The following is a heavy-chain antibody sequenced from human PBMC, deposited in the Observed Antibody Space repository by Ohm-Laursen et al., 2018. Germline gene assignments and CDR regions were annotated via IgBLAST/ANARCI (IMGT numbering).Heavy chain of an antibody. V-gene: IGHV3-33*05. D-gene: IGHD2-15*01. CDR2: ISYDGRNR. Sequence: SLRLSCAASGFMFSGYGIHWVRQAPGKRLEWVAVISYDGRNRDYADSVKGRFTISRDNAKNSLYLQMNSLRAEDTAVYYCARDGADCSGGSCYSKEYFQHWGQGTLVTVSS. CDR1: GFMFSGYG. J-gene: IGHJ1*01. CDR3: ARDGADCSGGSCYSKEYFQH.